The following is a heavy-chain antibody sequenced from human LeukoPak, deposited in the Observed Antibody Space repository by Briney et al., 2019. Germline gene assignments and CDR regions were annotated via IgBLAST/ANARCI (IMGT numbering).Heavy chain of an antibody. Sequence: ASVKVSCKASGYSFNSYDINWLRQATGQGLEWMGWMTSNSGKTGYAQKFQGRVTMTRNTSTSTAYMELSSLRSEDTAVYYCASSPGIAAAYNWFDPWGQGTLVTVSS. CDR3: ASSPGIAAAYNWFDP. D-gene: IGHD6-13*01. V-gene: IGHV1-8*01. CDR1: GYSFNSYD. J-gene: IGHJ5*02. CDR2: MTSNSGKT.